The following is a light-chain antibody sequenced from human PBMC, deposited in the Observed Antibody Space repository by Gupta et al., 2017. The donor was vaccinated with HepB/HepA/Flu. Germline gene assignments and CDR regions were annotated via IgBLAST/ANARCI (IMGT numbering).Light chain of an antibody. CDR1: QSVTSSY. J-gene: IGKJ3*01. Sequence: DIVLTQSPGTLSLSPGERATLSCRASQSVTSSYLASYQQKPGQAPRLLIYGASSRATGIPDRCSGSGSGTDFTLTISRLEPEEFAVYYCQQYGSSLFTFGPGTKVDIK. CDR2: GAS. V-gene: IGKV3-20*01. CDR3: QQYGSSLFT.